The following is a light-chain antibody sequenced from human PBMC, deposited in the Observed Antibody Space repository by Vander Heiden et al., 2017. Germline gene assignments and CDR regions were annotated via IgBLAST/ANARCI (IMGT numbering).Light chain of an antibody. V-gene: IGKV1-6*01. Sequence: AIKMTQSPASLSASLGDRVTLTCRASQGVRNELGWYQQKPGQAPKLLFYGASSLHSGVPSRFSGSGSGTDFTLTISSLQSEDFAAYYCLQDYNYPATFGQGTKVEIK. CDR1: QGVRNE. J-gene: IGKJ1*01. CDR3: LQDYNYPAT. CDR2: GAS.